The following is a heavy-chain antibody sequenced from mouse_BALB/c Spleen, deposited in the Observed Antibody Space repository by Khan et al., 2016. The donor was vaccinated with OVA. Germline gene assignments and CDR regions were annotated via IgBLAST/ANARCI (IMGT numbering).Heavy chain of an antibody. CDR2: INTYTGEP. D-gene: IGHD2-1*01. Sequence: QIQLVQSGPELKKPGETVKISCKASGYTFTNYGMNWVKQAPGKGLKWMGWINTYTGEPTYADDFTGRFAFSSETSASTAYLKINNLKNADTATYFCSRNGNYWYFDVWGAGTTVTVSS. CDR1: GYTFTNYG. J-gene: IGHJ1*01. CDR3: SRNGNYWYFDV. V-gene: IGHV9-3-1*01.